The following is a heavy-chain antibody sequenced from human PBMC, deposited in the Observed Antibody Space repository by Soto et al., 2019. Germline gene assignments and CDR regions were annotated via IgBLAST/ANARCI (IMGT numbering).Heavy chain of an antibody. CDR1: GGSISSFY. V-gene: IGHV4-4*07. Sequence: QMVLQESGPGLVKPSETLSLTCNVSGGSISSFYWTWILQPAGGRLEWIGRVYDSGSSNYNPSLKTRITMSLHRSRSQFSLSLYSVTAADTAVYYCARGVAETDFYPWANWFDLWGHGILVTVSS. D-gene: IGHD6-19*01. CDR3: ARGVAETDFYPWANWFDL. J-gene: IGHJ5*02. CDR2: VYDSGSS.